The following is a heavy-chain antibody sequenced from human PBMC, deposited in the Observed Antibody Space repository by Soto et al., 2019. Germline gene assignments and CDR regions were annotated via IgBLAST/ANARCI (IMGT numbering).Heavy chain of an antibody. J-gene: IGHJ6*02. CDR1: GGTFSSYA. CDR2: IIPIFGTA. V-gene: IGHV1-69*13. Sequence: ASVKVSCKASGGTFSSYAISWVRQAPGQGLEWMGRIIPIFGTANYAQKFQGRVTITADESTSTAYMELSSLRSEDTAVYYCARDRGSGSYYNFGMDVWGQGTTVTVSS. CDR3: ARDRGSGSYYNFGMDV. D-gene: IGHD3-10*01.